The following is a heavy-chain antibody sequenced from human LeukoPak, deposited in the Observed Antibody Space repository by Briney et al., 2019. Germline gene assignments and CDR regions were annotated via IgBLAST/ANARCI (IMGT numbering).Heavy chain of an antibody. J-gene: IGHJ4*02. CDR3: ARGKDTGGQYNFDH. Sequence: GGSLRLSCAASGFTFSNFGMGWVRQAPGKGLECVSPISGSGGSTSYADLVKGRFTISRDNSKNTLYLQMNSLRPEDTAVYYCARGKDTGGQYNFDHWGQGILVTVAS. CDR1: GFTFSNFG. D-gene: IGHD5-18*01. CDR2: ISGSGGST. V-gene: IGHV3-23*01.